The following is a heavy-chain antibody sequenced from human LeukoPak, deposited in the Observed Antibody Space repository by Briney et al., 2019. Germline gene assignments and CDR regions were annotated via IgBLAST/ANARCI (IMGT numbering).Heavy chain of an antibody. J-gene: IGHJ1*01. CDR1: GFTVSNSY. Sequence: GGSLRLSCVVSGFTVSNSYMTWVRQAPGKGLEWVSVIYSGSSADYADSVKGRFTISRDNSKNTLYLQMNSLRAEDTAVCYCATGGDHPYWGPGTLVTVSS. V-gene: IGHV3-53*01. CDR3: ATGGDHPY. CDR2: IYSGSSA. D-gene: IGHD2-21*02.